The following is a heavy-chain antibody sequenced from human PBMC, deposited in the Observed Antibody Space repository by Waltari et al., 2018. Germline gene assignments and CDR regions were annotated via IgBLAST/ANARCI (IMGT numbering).Heavy chain of an antibody. Sequence: QVQLQESGPGLVKPSETLSLTCTVSGGSISSHYWSWIRQTPGKGLEWIGYIYYSGSTNYNPALKIRVTISVDTSTNQFSLQLSSVTAADTAVYYCARELEGDGDYASFDYWGQGTLVTVSS. D-gene: IGHD4-17*01. CDR3: ARELEGDGDYASFDY. V-gene: IGHV4-59*11. CDR2: IYYSGST. J-gene: IGHJ4*02. CDR1: GGSISSHY.